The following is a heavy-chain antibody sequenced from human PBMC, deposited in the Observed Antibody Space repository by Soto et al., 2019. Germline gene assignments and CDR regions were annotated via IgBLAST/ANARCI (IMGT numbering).Heavy chain of an antibody. D-gene: IGHD6-13*01. V-gene: IGHV4-34*01. CDR1: GGSFSGYY. J-gene: IGHJ6*02. CDR3: ARFAYGSSWDYYCYYGMDV. CDR2: INHSGST. Sequence: QVQLQQWGAGLLKPSETLSLTCAVYGGSFSGYYWSWIRQPPGKGLERIGEINHSGSTNYNPSLKSRITISVGTCKIHFSLELSSVTAADTGVYYCARFAYGSSWDYYCYYGMDVWGQGTTVPVSS.